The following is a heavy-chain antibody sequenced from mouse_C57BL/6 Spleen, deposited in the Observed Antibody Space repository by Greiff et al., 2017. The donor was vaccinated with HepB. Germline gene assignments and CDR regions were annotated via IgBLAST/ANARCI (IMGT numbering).Heavy chain of an antibody. CDR2: INPGSGGT. Sequence: QVQLQQSGAELVRPGTSVKVSCKASGYAFTNYLIEWVKQRPGQGLEWIGVINPGSGGTNYNEKFKGKATLTAAKSSSTAYMQLSSLTSEDSAVYFCARHPQYYSNYGYAMDYWGQGTSVTVSS. CDR1: GYAFTNYL. V-gene: IGHV1-54*01. D-gene: IGHD2-5*01. J-gene: IGHJ4*01. CDR3: ARHPQYYSNYGYAMDY.